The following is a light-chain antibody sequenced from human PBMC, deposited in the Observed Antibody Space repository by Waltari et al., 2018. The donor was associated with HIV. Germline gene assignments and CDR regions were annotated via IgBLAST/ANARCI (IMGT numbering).Light chain of an antibody. CDR2: RNS. Sequence: QSVLTQPPSASGTPGQRVTIPCPGSRPTLRRRIAHHLCYQPPPGAAPKLLIYRNSQRPSGVPDRFSGSKSGTSASLAISAIQSEDEADYYCAIWDGLNGWVFGGGTKVTVL. CDR3: AIWDGLNGWV. J-gene: IGLJ3*02. CDR1: RPTLRRRI. V-gene: IGLV1-44*01.